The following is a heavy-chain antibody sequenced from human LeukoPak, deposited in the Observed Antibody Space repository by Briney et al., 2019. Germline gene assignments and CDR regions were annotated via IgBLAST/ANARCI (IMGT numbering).Heavy chain of an antibody. V-gene: IGHV1-69*05. CDR2: IIPIFGTA. J-gene: IGHJ4*02. CDR3: ATEGSSRPTYFFDY. Sequence: SVKVSCKASGGTFSSYAISWVRQAPGRGLEWMGGIIPIFGTANYAQKFQGRVTITTDESTSTAYMELSSLRSEDTAVYFCATEGSSRPTYFFDYWGQGTLVTVSS. CDR1: GGTFSSYA. D-gene: IGHD6-13*01.